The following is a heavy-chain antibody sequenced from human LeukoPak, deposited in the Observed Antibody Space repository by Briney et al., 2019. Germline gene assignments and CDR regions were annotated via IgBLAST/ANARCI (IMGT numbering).Heavy chain of an antibody. CDR3: AGHIGGSSRLDS. D-gene: IGHD6-6*01. CDR2: IFFTGYS. Sequence: SEPLSLTCTVSDGSMNAYYWTWIRQPPGKGLEWIGHIFFTGYSKYNPSLGSRVTIALDASKNQFSLRLSSVTAADTAVYYCAGHIGGSSRLDSWGPGTLVFVSS. V-gene: IGHV4-59*08. J-gene: IGHJ4*02. CDR1: DGSMNAYY.